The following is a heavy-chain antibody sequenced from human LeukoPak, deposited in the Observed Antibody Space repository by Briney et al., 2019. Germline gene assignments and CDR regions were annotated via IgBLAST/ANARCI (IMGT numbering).Heavy chain of an antibody. J-gene: IGHJ4*02. CDR2: IKLDGSEK. Sequence: GGSLRLSCVASGFTFGKYWMSWVRQAPGKGLEWVANIKLDGSEKNYVDSVKGRFTISRDNTKNSLYPQMNSLRVEDTAVFYCTRDQYDTWSRRGNFDSWGQGTLVIVSS. CDR1: GFTFGKYW. CDR3: TRDQYDTWSRRGNFDS. V-gene: IGHV3-7*03. D-gene: IGHD3-3*01.